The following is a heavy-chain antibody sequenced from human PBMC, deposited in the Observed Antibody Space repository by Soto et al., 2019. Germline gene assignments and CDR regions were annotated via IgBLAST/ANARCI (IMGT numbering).Heavy chain of an antibody. CDR2: ISSSSSYI. CDR3: ARPEWELRAFDI. J-gene: IGHJ3*02. V-gene: IGHV3-21*01. D-gene: IGHD1-26*01. Sequence: EVQLVESGGGLVKPGGSLRLSCAASGFTFSSYSMNWVRQAPGKGLEWVSSISSSSSYIYYADSVKGRFTISRDNAKNSLYLQMNSLRAEDTAVYYCARPEWELRAFDIWGHGTMVTVSS. CDR1: GFTFSSYS.